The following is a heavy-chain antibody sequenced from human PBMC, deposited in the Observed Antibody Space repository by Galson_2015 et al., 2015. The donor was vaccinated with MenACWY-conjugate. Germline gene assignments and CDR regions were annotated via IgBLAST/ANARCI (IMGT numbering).Heavy chain of an antibody. CDR1: GFTFSRYW. Sequence: SLRLSCAVSGFTFSRYWMSWVRQAPGKGLEWVANIKQDGSEKYYVESVKGRFTISRDNAKNSLNLQMNSLRVEDTALYYCVRENTNSYGMDVWGQGTTVTVSS. CDR3: VRENTNSYGMDV. V-gene: IGHV3-7*03. J-gene: IGHJ6*02. D-gene: IGHD2-8*01. CDR2: IKQDGSEK.